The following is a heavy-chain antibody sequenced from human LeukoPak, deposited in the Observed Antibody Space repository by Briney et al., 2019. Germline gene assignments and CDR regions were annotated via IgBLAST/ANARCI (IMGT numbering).Heavy chain of an antibody. CDR2: ISWNSGSI. V-gene: IGHV3-9*01. D-gene: IGHD6-13*01. CDR3: ARIVYSSSWRSFDY. J-gene: IGHJ4*02. Sequence: GRSLRLSCAASGFTFDDYAMHWVRQAPGKGLEWVSGISWNSGSIGYADSVKGRFTISRGNAKNSLYLQMNSLRAEDTAVYYCARIVYSSSWRSFDYWGQGTLVTVSS. CDR1: GFTFDDYA.